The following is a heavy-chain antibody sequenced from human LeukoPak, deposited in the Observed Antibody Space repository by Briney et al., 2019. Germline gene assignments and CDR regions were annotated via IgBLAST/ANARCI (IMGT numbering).Heavy chain of an antibody. CDR2: IFYSGST. Sequence: SETLSLTCTVSGGSISSYYWTWIRQPPGKGLEWIGYIFYSGSTNYNPSLKSRVTISIDTSKNQFSLKLNSVTAADTAMYYCASYSRDYPYYFDFWGQGTLVTVSS. CDR1: GGSISSYY. CDR3: ASYSRDYPYYFDF. D-gene: IGHD3-22*01. J-gene: IGHJ4*02. V-gene: IGHV4-59*08.